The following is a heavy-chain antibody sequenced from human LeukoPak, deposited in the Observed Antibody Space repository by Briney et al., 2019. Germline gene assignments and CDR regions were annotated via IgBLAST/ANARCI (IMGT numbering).Heavy chain of an antibody. V-gene: IGHV1-2*02. Sequence: ASVKVSCKASGYTFTGYYMHWVRQAPGQGLEWMGWINPNSGGTNCAQKFQGRVTMTRDTSISTAYMELSRLRSDDTAVYYCAREGEIQLWSTFDYWGQGTLVTVSS. CDR2: INPNSGGT. CDR3: AREGEIQLWSTFDY. D-gene: IGHD5-18*01. CDR1: GYTFTGYY. J-gene: IGHJ4*02.